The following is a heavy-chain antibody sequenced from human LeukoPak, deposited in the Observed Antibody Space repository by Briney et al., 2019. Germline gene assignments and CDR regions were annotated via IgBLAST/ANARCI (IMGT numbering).Heavy chain of an antibody. D-gene: IGHD3-22*01. V-gene: IGHV1-18*01. CDR2: ISAYNGNT. CDR1: GYTFTSYG. CDR3: AREGYYDSSGYRYLFYFDY. Sequence: ASVKVSCKASGYTFTSYGIGWVRQAPGQGLEWMGWISAYNGNTNYAQKLQGRVTMTTDTSTSTAYMELRSLRSDDTAVYYCAREGYYDSSGYRYLFYFDYWGQGTLVTVSS. J-gene: IGHJ4*02.